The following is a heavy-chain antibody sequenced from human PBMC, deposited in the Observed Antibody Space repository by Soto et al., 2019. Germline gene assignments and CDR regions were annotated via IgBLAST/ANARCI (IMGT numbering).Heavy chain of an antibody. Sequence: GGSLRLSCAASGFTFSSYAMSWVRQAPGKGLEWVSAISGSGGSTYYADSVKGRFTISRDNSKNTLYLQMNSLRAEDTAVYYCAKVTKRAAAGRYEYYKYGMDVWGQGTTVTVSS. J-gene: IGHJ6*02. CDR1: GFTFSSYA. V-gene: IGHV3-23*01. D-gene: IGHD6-13*01. CDR3: AKVTKRAAAGRYEYYKYGMDV. CDR2: ISGSGGST.